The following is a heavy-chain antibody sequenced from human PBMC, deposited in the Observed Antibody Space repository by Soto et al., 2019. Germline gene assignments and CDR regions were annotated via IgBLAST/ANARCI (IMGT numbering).Heavy chain of an antibody. CDR1: GFTFSSYG. CDR3: ARVTKQLGAFDI. Sequence: GGSLRLSCAASGFTFSSYGMHWVRQAPGKGLEWVAVIWYDGSNKYYADSVKGRYTISRDNSKNTLYLQMNSLRAEDTAVYYCARVTKQLGAFDIWGQGTMVTVSS. V-gene: IGHV3-33*01. CDR2: IWYDGSNK. D-gene: IGHD6-6*01. J-gene: IGHJ3*02.